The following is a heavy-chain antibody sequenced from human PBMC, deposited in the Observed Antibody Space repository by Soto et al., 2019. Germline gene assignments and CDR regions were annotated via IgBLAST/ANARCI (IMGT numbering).Heavy chain of an antibody. D-gene: IGHD2-2*02. V-gene: IGHV3-43D*04. Sequence: GGSLRLSCAASGFTFDDYAMHWVRQAPGKGLEWVSLISWDGGSTYYADSVKGRFTISRDNSKNSLYLQMNSLRAEDTALYYCAKDLETQLVTDDILFYHHYYGMDVWGQGTTVTVSS. J-gene: IGHJ6*02. CDR1: GFTFDDYA. CDR3: AKDLETQLVTDDILFYHHYYGMDV. CDR2: ISWDGGST.